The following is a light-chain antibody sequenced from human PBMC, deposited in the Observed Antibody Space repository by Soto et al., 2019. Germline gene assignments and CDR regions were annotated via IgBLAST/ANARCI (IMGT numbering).Light chain of an antibody. J-gene: IGLJ2*01. CDR1: NLGSKS. Sequence: SYELTQPPSVSVAPGQTARITCGGNNLGSKSVHWYQQKTGQAPVLVVYDDSDRPSAIPERFSGSHSGNTTTLTISRVEAGDEADYYCQVWESSSVVFGGGTALAVI. CDR3: QVWESSSVV. CDR2: DDS. V-gene: IGLV3-21*02.